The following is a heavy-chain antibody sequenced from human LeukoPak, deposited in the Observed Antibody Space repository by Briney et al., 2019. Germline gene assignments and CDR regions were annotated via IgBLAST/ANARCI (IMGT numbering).Heavy chain of an antibody. Sequence: GGSLRLSCAASGFTFSRYWMSWVRQAPGKGLEWVANIEQDGSEKNYLDSVKGRFTISRDNAKNSLYLQMNSLRAEDTAVYYCARDKEKGGSGSKFDYWGQGTLVTVSS. V-gene: IGHV3-7*01. CDR1: GFTFSRYW. D-gene: IGHD3-10*01. CDR3: ARDKEKGGSGSKFDY. J-gene: IGHJ4*02. CDR2: IEQDGSEK.